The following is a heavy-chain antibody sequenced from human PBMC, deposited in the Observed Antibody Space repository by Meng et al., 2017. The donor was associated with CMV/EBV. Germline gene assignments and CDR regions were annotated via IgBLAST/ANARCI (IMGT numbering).Heavy chain of an antibody. CDR3: ARDRELDYDFWSGYGPGAFDI. CDR2: ISSSSYI. V-gene: IGHV3-21*01. CDR1: GFTFSSYS. Sequence: GESLKISCAASGFTFSSYSMNWVRQAPGKGLEWVSSISSSSYIYYADSVKGRFTISRDKAKNSLYLQMNSLRAEDTAVYYCARDRELDYDFWSGYGPGAFDIWGQGTMVTVSS. D-gene: IGHD3-3*01. J-gene: IGHJ3*02.